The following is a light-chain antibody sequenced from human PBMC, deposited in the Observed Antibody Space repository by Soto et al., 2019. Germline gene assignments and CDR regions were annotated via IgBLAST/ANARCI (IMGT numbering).Light chain of an antibody. Sequence: DIQMTQSPSSLSASVGDIVTITCRASQNIGSYLDWYQQKPGKAPKLLIYAASSLQSGVLSRFSGSGSVTDFTVTISGLQPAYLAINYCKPIYSMPRTFCGGTKVAIK. V-gene: IGKV1-39*01. CDR1: QNIGSY. CDR3: KPIYSMPRT. CDR2: AAS. J-gene: IGKJ4*01.